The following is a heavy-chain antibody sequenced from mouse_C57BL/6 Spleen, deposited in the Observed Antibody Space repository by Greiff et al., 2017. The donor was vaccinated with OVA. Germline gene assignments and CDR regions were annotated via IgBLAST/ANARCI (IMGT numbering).Heavy chain of an antibody. CDR3: ARWDDPRGFAY. CDR1: GFTFSSYA. J-gene: IGHJ3*01. V-gene: IGHV5-4*01. Sequence: DVQLQESGGGLVKPGGSLKLSCAASGFTFSSYAMSWVRQTPEKRLEWVATISDGGSYTYYPDNVKGRFTITRDNAKNNLYLQMSHLKSEDTAMYYCARWDDPRGFAYWGQGTLVTVSA. D-gene: IGHD4-1*01. CDR2: ISDGGSYT.